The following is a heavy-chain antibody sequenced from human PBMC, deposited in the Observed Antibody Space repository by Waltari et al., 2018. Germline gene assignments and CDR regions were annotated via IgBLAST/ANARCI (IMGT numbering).Heavy chain of an antibody. Sequence: QVQLQESGPGLVKPSQTLSLTCTVSGGSISSGSYYWSWSRQPAGKGLEWIGRIYTSGSTNYDPSLKSRCTISVDTSKNQFSLKWSSVTAADTAVYYCAREVIDAFDIWGQGTMVTVSS. V-gene: IGHV4-61*02. CDR3: AREVIDAFDI. J-gene: IGHJ3*02. D-gene: IGHD3-10*01. CDR1: GGSISSGSYY. CDR2: IYTSGST.